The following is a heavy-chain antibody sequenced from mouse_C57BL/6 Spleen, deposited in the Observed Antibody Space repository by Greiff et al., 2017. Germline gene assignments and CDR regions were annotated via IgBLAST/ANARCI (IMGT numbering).Heavy chain of an antibody. D-gene: IGHD1-1*01. CDR3: ATSYYYGSSYGAMDY. CDR2: IRNKANGYTT. V-gene: IGHV7-3*01. J-gene: IGHJ4*01. Sequence: EVKVVESGGGLVQPGGSLSLSCAASGFTFTDYYMSWVRQPPGKALEWLGFIRNKANGYTTEYSASVKGRFTISRDNSQSILYLQMNALRAEDSATYYCATSYYYGSSYGAMDYWGQGTSVTVSS. CDR1: GFTFTDYY.